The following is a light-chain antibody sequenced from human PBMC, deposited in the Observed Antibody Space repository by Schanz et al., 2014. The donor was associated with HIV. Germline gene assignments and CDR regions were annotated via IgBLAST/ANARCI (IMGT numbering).Light chain of an antibody. V-gene: IGKV1-5*03. CDR1: QSISGW. Sequence: DIQMTQSPSTLSASVGDRITITCRASQSISGWLAWYQQKPGEAPNLLISEASTLKSGVPSRFSGSGSGTDFTLTISSLEPEDFAVYYCQYFGNSGGTFGGGTKVEIK. J-gene: IGKJ4*01. CDR2: EAS. CDR3: QYFGNSGGT.